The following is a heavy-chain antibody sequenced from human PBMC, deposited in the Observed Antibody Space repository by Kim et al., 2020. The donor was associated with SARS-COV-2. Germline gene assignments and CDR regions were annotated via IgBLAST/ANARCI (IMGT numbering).Heavy chain of an antibody. V-gene: IGHV1-2*06. J-gene: IGHJ4*02. Sequence: ASVKVSCKASGYTFTGFYMHWVRQAPGQGLEWMGRINPDSGVTDCAQKFQGRVTMTGDTSINTAYMELSNLKSDDTAVYYCARRSVAGPLPIFDNWGQGSLITVSS. D-gene: IGHD6-19*01. CDR2: INPDSGVT. CDR3: ARRSVAGPLPIFDN. CDR1: GYTFTGFY.